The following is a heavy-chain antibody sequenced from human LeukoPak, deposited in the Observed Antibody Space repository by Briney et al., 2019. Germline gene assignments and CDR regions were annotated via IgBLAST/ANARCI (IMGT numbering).Heavy chain of an antibody. CDR3: AKSTGGEYYYYYMDV. V-gene: IGHV3-30*02. CDR2: IRYDGSNK. CDR1: GFTFSSYG. Sequence: GGSLRLSCAASGFTFSSYGMHWVRQAPGKGLEWVAFIRYDGSNKYYADSVKGRFTISRDNSKNTLYLQMNSLRAEDTAVYYCAKSTGGEYYYYYMDVWGKGTTVTVSS. J-gene: IGHJ6*03. D-gene: IGHD3-10*01.